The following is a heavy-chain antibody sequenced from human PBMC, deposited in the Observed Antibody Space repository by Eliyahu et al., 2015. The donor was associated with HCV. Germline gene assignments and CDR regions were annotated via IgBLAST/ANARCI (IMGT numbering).Heavy chain of an antibody. Sequence: QLQLQQLGAALLKPSDTVSLXXAXYGGSFXGXYWSWIRQPPGKGLEWIGEINHSGSTNYNSSLKSRITISLDTSKNQFSLKLRSVTAADTAVYYCARGVTDVHWGQGTLVTVSS. CDR1: GGSFXGXY. D-gene: IGHD6-6*01. V-gene: IGHV4-34*01. CDR3: ARGVTDVH. J-gene: IGHJ4*02. CDR2: INHSGST.